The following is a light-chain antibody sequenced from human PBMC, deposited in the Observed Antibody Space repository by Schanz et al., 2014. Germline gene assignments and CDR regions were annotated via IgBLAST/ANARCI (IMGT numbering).Light chain of an antibody. Sequence: QSVLTQPPSVSAAPGQKVTISCSGSSSEIGDNYVSWYQHIPGTAPKLLLYGNNQRPPGVPDRFSDSKSGTSASLAIGGLQSEDEGDYYCATWDDSLNGWVFGGGTKLTVL. V-gene: IGLV1-47*02. CDR1: SSEIGDNY. CDR2: GNN. CDR3: ATWDDSLNGWV. J-gene: IGLJ3*02.